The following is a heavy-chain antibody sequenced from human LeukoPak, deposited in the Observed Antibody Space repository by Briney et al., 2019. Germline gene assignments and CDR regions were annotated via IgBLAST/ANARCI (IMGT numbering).Heavy chain of an antibody. CDR3: ARYRYDILTGYTFDP. V-gene: IGHV1-8*01. CDR1: GYTFTSYD. Sequence: ASVKVSCKASGYTFTSYDINWVRQATGQGLEWMGWMNPNSGNTGYAQKFQGRVTMTRNTSISTAYMELSSLRSEDTAVYYCARYRYDILTGYTFDPWGQGTLVTVSS. J-gene: IGHJ5*02. CDR2: MNPNSGNT. D-gene: IGHD3-9*01.